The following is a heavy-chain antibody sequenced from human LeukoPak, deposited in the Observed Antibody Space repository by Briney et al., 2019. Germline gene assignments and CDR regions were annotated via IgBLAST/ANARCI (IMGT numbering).Heavy chain of an antibody. CDR1: GYTFTGYY. Sequence: ASVKVPCKASGYTFTGYYMHWVRQAPGQGLEWMGWINPNSGGTNYAQKFQGRVTMTRDTSISTAYMELSRLRSDDTAVYYCARVYCTNGVCYVSDYWGQGTLVTVSS. J-gene: IGHJ4*02. CDR3: ARVYCTNGVCYVSDY. D-gene: IGHD2-8*01. V-gene: IGHV1-2*02. CDR2: INPNSGGT.